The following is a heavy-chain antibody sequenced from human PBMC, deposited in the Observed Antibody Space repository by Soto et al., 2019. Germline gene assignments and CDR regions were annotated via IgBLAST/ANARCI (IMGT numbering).Heavy chain of an antibody. Sequence: VGSLRLSCSASWFTFSDSALHWVRQASGQGLEWVGRIRNKANNYATAYGASVRGRFSISRDDSKNTAFLQMNSLKTEDTAVYYCTASADDTFLHHWAQGSLVTVSS. CDR3: TASADDTFLHH. D-gene: IGHD3-16*01. V-gene: IGHV3-73*01. J-gene: IGHJ5*02. CDR2: IRNKANNYAT. CDR1: WFTFSDSA.